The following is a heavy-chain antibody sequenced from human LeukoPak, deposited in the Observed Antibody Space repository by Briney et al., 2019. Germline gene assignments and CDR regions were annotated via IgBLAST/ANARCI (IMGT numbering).Heavy chain of an antibody. CDR1: GFTFTNYA. CDR2: IRGSGDST. D-gene: IGHD3-16*01. J-gene: IGHJ4*02. CDR3: ARVFWGTVS. V-gene: IGHV3-23*01. Sequence: GGSLRLSCTASGFTFTNYAMTWVRQAPGKGLEWVSGIRGSGDSTDYADSVKGRFTISRDNSKNTLYLEMSNLRAEDTALYYCARVFWGTVSWGQGTLVTVSS.